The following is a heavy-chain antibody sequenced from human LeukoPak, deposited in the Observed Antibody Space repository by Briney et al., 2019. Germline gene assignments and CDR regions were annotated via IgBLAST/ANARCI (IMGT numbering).Heavy chain of an antibody. Sequence: TGGSLRLSCAASGFTFSSYGIHWVRQAPGKGLEGVGVISYDGSTKYYADSVEGRFTISTDNSKNTLYLQMNSLRGEDTAVYYCANGYPPMTAVTPPFDHWGQGTLVTVSS. CDR3: ANGYPPMTAVTPPFDH. CDR1: GFTFSSYG. CDR2: ISYDGSTK. V-gene: IGHV3-30*18. D-gene: IGHD4-17*01. J-gene: IGHJ4*02.